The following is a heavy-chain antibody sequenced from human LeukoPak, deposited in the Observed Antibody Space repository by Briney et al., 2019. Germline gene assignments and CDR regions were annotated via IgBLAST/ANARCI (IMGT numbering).Heavy chain of an antibody. CDR2: ISSSSSYI. CDR3: ARVDLSYYYGMDV. V-gene: IGHV3-21*01. J-gene: IGHJ6*02. Sequence: GGSLRLSCAASGFTFSSYSMNWVRQAPGKGLEWVSSISSSSSYIYYADSVKGRFTISRDNAKNSLYLQMNSLRAEDTAVYYCARVDLSYYYGMDVWGQGTTVTVSS. CDR1: GFTFSSYS.